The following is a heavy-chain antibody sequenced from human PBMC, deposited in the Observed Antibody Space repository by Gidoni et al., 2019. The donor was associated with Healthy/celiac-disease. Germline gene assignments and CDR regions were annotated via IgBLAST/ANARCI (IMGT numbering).Heavy chain of an antibody. D-gene: IGHD3-3*01. CDR3: ARDEGEYYDFWSGYHTTSWFDP. CDR1: GYTCTSYG. V-gene: IGHV1-18*01. CDR2: ISAYNGNT. J-gene: IGHJ5*02. Sequence: QVQLVQSGAEVKRPGASVKVSCKASGYTCTSYGISWGRQAPGQGLEWMGWISAYNGNTNYAQKLQVRVTMTTDTSTSTAYMELRSLRSDDTAVYYCARDEGEYYDFWSGYHTTSWFDPWGQGTLVTVSS.